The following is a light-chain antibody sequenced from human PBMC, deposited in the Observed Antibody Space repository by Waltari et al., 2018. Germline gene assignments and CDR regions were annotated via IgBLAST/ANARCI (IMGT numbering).Light chain of an antibody. CDR3: QQRSNWPPLT. CDR2: DAS. Sequence: ELVLTQSPATLSLSPGERAILSCRASESVSTYLAWYQHKPGQAPRLLIYDASNRATGIPARFRGSGSGTDFTLTINGLEPEDVAVYYCQQRSNWPPLTFGGGTKVEIK. CDR1: ESVSTY. V-gene: IGKV3-11*01. J-gene: IGKJ4*01.